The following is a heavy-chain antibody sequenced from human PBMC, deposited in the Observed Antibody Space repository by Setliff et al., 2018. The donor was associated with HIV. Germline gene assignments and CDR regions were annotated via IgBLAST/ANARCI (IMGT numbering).Heavy chain of an antibody. D-gene: IGHD1-26*01. CDR2: IEKKTNGGTR. CDR1: GLPFSYAW. CDR3: TTDLGSGRFSWNNN. Sequence: PGESLKISCVASGLPFSYAWLSWVRQAPGKGLEWVGRIEKKTNGGTRDYAAPVKGRFTISRDDSKNTLYLQMNSLKSEDTAIYYCTTDLGSGRFSWNNNWGQGTLVTVSS. J-gene: IGHJ4*02. V-gene: IGHV3-15*04.